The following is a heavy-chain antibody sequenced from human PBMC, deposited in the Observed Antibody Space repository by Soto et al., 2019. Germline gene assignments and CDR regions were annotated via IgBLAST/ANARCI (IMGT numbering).Heavy chain of an antibody. D-gene: IGHD2-15*01. Sequence: PSETLSLTCTVSGGPISSYYWSWIRQPAGKGLEWIGRIYTSGSTNYNPSLKSRVTMSVDTSKNQVSLQLNSVTPEDTAVYYCARSEEDSDYYYYGMDVWGQGTTVTVSS. J-gene: IGHJ6*02. V-gene: IGHV4-4*07. CDR1: GGPISSYY. CDR3: ARSEEDSDYYYYGMDV. CDR2: IYTSGST.